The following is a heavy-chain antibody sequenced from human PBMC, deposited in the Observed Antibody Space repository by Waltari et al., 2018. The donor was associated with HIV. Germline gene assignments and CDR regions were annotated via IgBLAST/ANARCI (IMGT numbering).Heavy chain of an antibody. V-gene: IGHV4-39*01. CDR2: IYYTGAA. Sequence: QLQQWSSGPGPGVASEAMSLTGLEFGASITSTINYCGWFRQPPGEGLEWIGSIYYTGAAYYGPSLKSRVTISVDTSKNQFSLKLSSVTATDAAVYFCARAGRSFSSRPKTFDIWGPGTMVTVSS. J-gene: IGHJ3*02. D-gene: IGHD3-10*01. CDR3: ARAGRSFSSRPKTFDI. CDR1: GASITSTINY.